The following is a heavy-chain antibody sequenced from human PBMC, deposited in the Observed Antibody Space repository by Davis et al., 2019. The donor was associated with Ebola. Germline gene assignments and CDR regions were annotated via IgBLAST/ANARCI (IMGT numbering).Heavy chain of an antibody. Sequence: SVKVSCKASGGTFNTYAISWVRQAPGQGLDWMGGIIPVSGVPKYAQDFQGRVTITADESTSTAYMELSSLRSEDTAMYYCARDRYSDGSGYFFEQRHWGQGTLVTVSS. V-gene: IGHV1-69*13. D-gene: IGHD3-22*01. J-gene: IGHJ4*02. CDR3: ARDRYSDGSGYFFEQRH. CDR2: IIPVSGVP. CDR1: GGTFNTYA.